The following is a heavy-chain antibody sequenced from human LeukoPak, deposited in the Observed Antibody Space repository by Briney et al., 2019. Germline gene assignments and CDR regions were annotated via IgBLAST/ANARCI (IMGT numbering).Heavy chain of an antibody. CDR3: ARDSIAAAGTDPFYYYYYGMDV. D-gene: IGHD6-13*01. V-gene: IGHV1-2*02. CDR2: INPNSGAT. Sequence: GASVKVSCTASGYTFTGYYMHWVRQAPGQGLEWMGWINPNSGATNYAQKFQGRVTMTRETSISTAYMELSRLRSDDTAVYYCARDSIAAAGTDPFYYYYYGMDVWGQGTTVTVSS. CDR1: GYTFTGYY. J-gene: IGHJ6*02.